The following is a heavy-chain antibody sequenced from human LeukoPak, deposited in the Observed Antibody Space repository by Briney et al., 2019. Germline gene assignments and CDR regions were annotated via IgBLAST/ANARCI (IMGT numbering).Heavy chain of an antibody. CDR1: GGSISSSSYY. CDR2: IYYSGST. D-gene: IGHD3-22*01. Sequence: KASETLSLTCTVSGGSISSSSYYWGWIRQPPGKGLEWIGSIYYSGSTYYNPSLKSRVTISVDTSKNQFSLKLSSVTAADTAVYYCARRRDYYDSSGYYHDAFDIWGQGTMVTVSS. J-gene: IGHJ3*02. CDR3: ARRRDYYDSSGYYHDAFDI. V-gene: IGHV4-39*01.